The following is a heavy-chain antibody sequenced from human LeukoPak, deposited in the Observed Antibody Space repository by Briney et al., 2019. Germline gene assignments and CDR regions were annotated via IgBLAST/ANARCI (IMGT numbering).Heavy chain of an antibody. CDR1: GGSISSYY. V-gene: IGHV4-59*12. CDR3: ARGGLAVAGDAFDI. J-gene: IGHJ3*02. Sequence: SETLSLTCTVSGGSISSYYWSWIRQPPGKGLEWIGSIYYSGSTYYNPSLKSRVTISVDTSKNQFSLKLSSVTAADTAVYYCARGGLAVAGDAFDIWGQGTMVTVSS. D-gene: IGHD6-19*01. CDR2: IYYSGST.